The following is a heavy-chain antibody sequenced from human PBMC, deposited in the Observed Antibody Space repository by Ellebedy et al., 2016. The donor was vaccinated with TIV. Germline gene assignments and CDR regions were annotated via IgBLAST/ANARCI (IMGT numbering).Heavy chain of an antibody. Sequence: SETLSLTXDVYGGSFSGYYWGWIRQPPGKGLEWIGSIYYSGSTYYNPSLKSRVTISVDTSKNQFSLKLSSVTAADTAVYYCARHCRSTSCYQSDYWGQGTLVTVSS. CDR1: GGSFSGYY. CDR3: ARHCRSTSCYQSDY. V-gene: IGHV4-39*01. J-gene: IGHJ4*02. D-gene: IGHD2-2*01. CDR2: IYYSGST.